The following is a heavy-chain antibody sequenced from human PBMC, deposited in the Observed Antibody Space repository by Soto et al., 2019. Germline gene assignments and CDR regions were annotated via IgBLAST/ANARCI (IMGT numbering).Heavy chain of an antibody. CDR1: GGSIRSYY. CDR3: ARHAYFVVVPAADYFDY. J-gene: IGHJ4*02. D-gene: IGHD2-2*01. CDR2: IHFSGST. Sequence: SETLSLTCAVSGGSIRSYYWTWIRQPPGKGLEWIGDIHFSGSTNYNPSLKSRVTISVDTSENQFSLKLSSVTAADTAVYYCARHAYFVVVPAADYFDYWGQGTLVTVSS. V-gene: IGHV4-59*08.